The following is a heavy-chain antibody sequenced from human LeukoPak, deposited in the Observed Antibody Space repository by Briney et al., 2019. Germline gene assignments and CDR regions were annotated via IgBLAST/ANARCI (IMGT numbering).Heavy chain of an antibody. V-gene: IGHV3-7*01. Sequence: SGGSLRLSCAASGFTFSSYWMSWVRQAPGKGLEWVANIKQDGSEKYYVDSVKGRFTISRDNAKNSLYLQMNSLRAEDTAVYYCARDLYYYDSSGPRNYWGQGTLVTVSS. CDR1: GFTFSSYW. J-gene: IGHJ4*02. CDR2: IKQDGSEK. CDR3: ARDLYYYDSSGPRNY. D-gene: IGHD3-22*01.